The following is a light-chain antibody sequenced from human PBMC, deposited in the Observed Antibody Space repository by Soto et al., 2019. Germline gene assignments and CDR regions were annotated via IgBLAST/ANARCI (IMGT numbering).Light chain of an antibody. CDR1: QSLLHSNGYTY. V-gene: IGKV2-28*01. Sequence: DIVMTQSPLSLPVTHGEPASISCRSSQSLLHSNGYTYLDWYLQKPGQSPQLLIYLGSNRASGVPDRFSGSGSGTDFTLKISRVEAEDVGVYYCVQALQTLTFGGGTKVEI. CDR2: LGS. J-gene: IGKJ4*01. CDR3: VQALQTLT.